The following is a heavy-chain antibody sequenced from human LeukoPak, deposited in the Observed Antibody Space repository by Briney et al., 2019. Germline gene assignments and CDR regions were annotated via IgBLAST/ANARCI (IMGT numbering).Heavy chain of an antibody. CDR2: ISYDGSNK. V-gene: IGHV3-30*04. Sequence: GRSLRLSCAASGFTFSSYAMHWVRQAPGKGLEWVAVISYDGSNKYYADSVKDRFTISRDNSKNTLYLQMNSLRAEDTAVYYCARDPRQQLVLDYWGQGTLVTVSS. CDR3: ARDPRQQLVLDY. J-gene: IGHJ4*02. CDR1: GFTFSSYA. D-gene: IGHD6-13*01.